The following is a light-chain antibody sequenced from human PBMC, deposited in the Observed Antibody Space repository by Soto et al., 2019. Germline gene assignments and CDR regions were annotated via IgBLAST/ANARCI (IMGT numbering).Light chain of an antibody. V-gene: IGKV1-39*01. CDR3: QQSHGIPYT. CDR2: AAS. Sequence: DIQMTQSPSSLSPSVGDRVTITCRASQTIATYLNWYQQEPGKAPKLLIYAASSLQSGVPSRFSGSGSGTDFTLTISSLQPEDFAAYYCQQSHGIPYTFGQGTKLEIK. J-gene: IGKJ2*01. CDR1: QTIATY.